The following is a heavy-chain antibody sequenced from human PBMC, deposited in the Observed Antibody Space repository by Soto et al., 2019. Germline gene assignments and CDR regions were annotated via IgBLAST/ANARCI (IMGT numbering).Heavy chain of an antibody. V-gene: IGHV4-39*01. CDR2: IYYSGST. CDR3: ARRNSNYKDSGLVNWFDP. Sequence: SETLSLTCTVSGGSISSSSYYWGWIRQPPGKGLEWIGSIYYSGSTYYNPSLKSRVTISVDTSKNQFSLKLSSVTAADTAVYYCARRNSNYKDSGLVNWFDPWGQGTLVTVSS. D-gene: IGHD4-4*01. CDR1: GGSISSSSYY. J-gene: IGHJ5*02.